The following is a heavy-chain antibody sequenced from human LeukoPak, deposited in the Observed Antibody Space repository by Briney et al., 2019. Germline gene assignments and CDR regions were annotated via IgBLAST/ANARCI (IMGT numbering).Heavy chain of an antibody. J-gene: IGHJ3*02. V-gene: IGHV4-30-4*08. CDR2: IYYSGST. D-gene: IGHD3-22*01. Sequence: SQTLSLTCTVSSGSISSGDYYWSWIRQPPGKGLEWIGYIYYSGSTYYNPSLKSRVTISVDTSKNQFSLKLSSVTAADTAVYYCARVGYDSSGQHAFDIWGQGTMVTVSS. CDR1: SGSISSGDYY. CDR3: ARVGYDSSGQHAFDI.